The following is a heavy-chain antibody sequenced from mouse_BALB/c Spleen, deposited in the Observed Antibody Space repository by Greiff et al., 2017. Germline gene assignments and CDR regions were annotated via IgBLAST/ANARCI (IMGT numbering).Heavy chain of an antibody. D-gene: IGHD2-14*01. CDR2: IWSGGST. V-gene: IGHV2-4-1*01. CDR3: ARRGNRYEGAMDY. CDR1: GFSLTSYG. Sequence: VKLVESGPGLVQPSQSLSITCTVSGFSLTSYGVHWVRQSPGKGLEWLGVIWSGGSTDYNAAFISRLSISKDNSKSQVFFKMNSLQADDTAIYYCARRGNRYEGAMDYWGQGTSVTVSS. J-gene: IGHJ4*01.